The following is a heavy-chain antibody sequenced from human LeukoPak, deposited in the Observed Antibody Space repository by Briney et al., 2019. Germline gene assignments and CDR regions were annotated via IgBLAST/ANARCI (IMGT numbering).Heavy chain of an antibody. CDR1: GFTFSSYS. D-gene: IGHD3-3*01. V-gene: IGHV3-48*01. J-gene: IGHJ3*02. Sequence: PGGSLRLSCAASGFTFSSYSMNWVRQAPGKGLEWVSYISSSSSTIYYADSVKGRFAIPRDNAKNSLYLQMNSLRAEDTAVYYCARGDTRNDFWSGYHRAFDIWGQGTMVTVSS. CDR2: ISSSSSTI. CDR3: ARGDTRNDFWSGYHRAFDI.